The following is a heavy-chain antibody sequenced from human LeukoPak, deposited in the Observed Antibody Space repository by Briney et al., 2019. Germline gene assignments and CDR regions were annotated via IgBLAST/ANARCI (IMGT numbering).Heavy chain of an antibody. J-gene: IGHJ4*02. Sequence: GGSLRLSCAASGFTSDDYAMHWVRQAPGKGLEWVSGISWSSGSIGYADSVKGRFTISRDNAKNSLYLQMNSLRAEDTALYYCAKDMRIQEYDILPGYFGFDYWGQGTLVTVSS. CDR2: ISWSSGSI. D-gene: IGHD3-9*01. V-gene: IGHV3-9*02. CDR1: GFTSDDYA. CDR3: AKDMRIQEYDILPGYFGFDY.